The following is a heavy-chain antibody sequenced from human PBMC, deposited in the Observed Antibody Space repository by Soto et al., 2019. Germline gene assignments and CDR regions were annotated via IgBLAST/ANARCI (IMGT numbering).Heavy chain of an antibody. CDR1: GYNFANFW. J-gene: IGHJ3*02. CDR3: AAGYSTGLDAFAI. Sequence: GESLKISCKGSGYNFANFWIGWVRQMPGKGLEWMGMIFPSDSDTKNSPSLEGQITMSVDKSDGSAYLQWRSLKASDTAIYYCAAGYSTGLDAFAIWGQGTMVTVSS. D-gene: IGHD2-8*02. CDR2: IFPSDSDT. V-gene: IGHV5-51*01.